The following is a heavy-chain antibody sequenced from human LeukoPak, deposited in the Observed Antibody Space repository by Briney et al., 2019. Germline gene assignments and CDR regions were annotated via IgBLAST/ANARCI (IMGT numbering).Heavy chain of an antibody. D-gene: IGHD6-19*01. CDR3: ARGEPWLVFH. CDR2: INHSGST. J-gene: IGHJ4*02. CDR1: GGSFSGYY. Sequence: SETLSLTCAVYGGSFSGYYWSWIRQPPGKGLEWIGEINHSGSTNYNPSLKSRVTISVDTSKNQFSLKLSSVTAADTAVYYCARGEPWLVFHWGQGTLVTVSS. V-gene: IGHV4-34*01.